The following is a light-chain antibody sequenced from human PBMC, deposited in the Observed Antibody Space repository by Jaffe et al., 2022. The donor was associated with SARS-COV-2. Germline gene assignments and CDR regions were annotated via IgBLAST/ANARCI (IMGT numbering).Light chain of an antibody. CDR1: RSDVGSYSL. CDR2: EGS. J-gene: IGLJ2*01. V-gene: IGLV2-23*01. CDR3: CSYAGTSTPVL. Sequence: QSALTQPASVSGSPGQSITISCTGTRSDVGSYSLVSWYQQHPGKAPKLMIYEGSKRPSGVSNRYSGSKSGNTASLTISGLQSDDEADYYCCSYAGTSTPVLFGGGTKLTVL.